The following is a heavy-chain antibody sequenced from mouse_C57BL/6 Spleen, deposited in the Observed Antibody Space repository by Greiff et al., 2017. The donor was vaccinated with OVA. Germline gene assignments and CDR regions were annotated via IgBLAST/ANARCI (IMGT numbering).Heavy chain of an antibody. CDR1: GYTFTDYE. CDR2: IDPETGGT. Sequence: QVQLKESGAELVRPGASVTLSCKASGYTFTDYEMHWVKQTPVHGLEWIGAIDPETGGTASNQKFKGKAILTADKSSSTAYLEIRRLTSEDSAVSYCTRPALLYGSDSYWYFDVWGTGTTVTVSS. CDR3: TRPALLYGSDSYWYFDV. J-gene: IGHJ1*03. D-gene: IGHD1-1*02. V-gene: IGHV1-15*01.